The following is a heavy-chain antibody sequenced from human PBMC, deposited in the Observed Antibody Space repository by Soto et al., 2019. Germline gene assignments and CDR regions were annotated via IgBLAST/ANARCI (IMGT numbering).Heavy chain of an antibody. Sequence: EVQLLESGGGLVQPGGSLRLSCAASGFTFSSYAMSWVRQAPGKGLEWVSAISGSGGSTYYADSVKGRFTISRDNSKNTLYLQMNSLRAEDTAVYYCAKDPGAGGHCSGGSCYWHAFDIWGQGTMVTVSS. CDR3: AKDPGAGGHCSGGSCYWHAFDI. CDR1: GFTFSSYA. V-gene: IGHV3-23*01. CDR2: ISGSGGST. J-gene: IGHJ3*02. D-gene: IGHD2-15*01.